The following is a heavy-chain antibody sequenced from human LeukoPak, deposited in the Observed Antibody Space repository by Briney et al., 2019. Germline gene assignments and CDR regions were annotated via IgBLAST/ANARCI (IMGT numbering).Heavy chain of an antibody. CDR1: GFTFSDYY. V-gene: IGHV3-11*01. Sequence: PGGSLRLSCAASGFTFSDYYMSWIRQAPGKGLEWVSYISSSGSTIYYADSVKGRFTISRDNAKNSLYLQVNSLRAEDTALYYCARGDYYYYYYMDVWGKGTTVTVSS. J-gene: IGHJ6*03. CDR2: ISSSGSTI. CDR3: ARGDYYYYYYMDV.